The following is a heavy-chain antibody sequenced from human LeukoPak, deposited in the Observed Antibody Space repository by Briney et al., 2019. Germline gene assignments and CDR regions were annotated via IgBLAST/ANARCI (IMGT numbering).Heavy chain of an antibody. J-gene: IGHJ4*02. D-gene: IGHD3-22*01. CDR1: GGSISSYY. CDR2: IYTSGST. CDR3: ARGGSSGYYLLFDY. Sequence: SETLSLTCTVSGGSISSYYWSWIRQPAGKGLEWIGRIYTSGSTNYNPSLKSRVTMSVDTSKNQFSLKLSSVTAADTAVYYCARGGSSGYYLLFDYWGQGTLVTVSS. V-gene: IGHV4-4*07.